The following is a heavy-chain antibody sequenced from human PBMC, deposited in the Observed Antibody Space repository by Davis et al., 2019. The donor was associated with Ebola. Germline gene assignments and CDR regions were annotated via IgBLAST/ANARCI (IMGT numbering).Heavy chain of an antibody. CDR2: IYYSGST. D-gene: IGHD6-19*01. J-gene: IGHJ4*02. CDR1: GGSISSSSYY. CDR3: ARDRGSGLITRVDY. Sequence: PSETLSLTCTVSGGSISSSSYYWGWIRQPPGKGLEWIGSIYYSGSTYYNPSLKSRVTISVDTSKNQFSLKLSSVTAADTAVYYCARDRGSGLITRVDYWGQGTLVTVSS. V-gene: IGHV4-39*07.